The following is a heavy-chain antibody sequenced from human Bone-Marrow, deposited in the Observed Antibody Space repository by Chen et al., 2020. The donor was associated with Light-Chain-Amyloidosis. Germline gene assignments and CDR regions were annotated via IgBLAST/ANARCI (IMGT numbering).Heavy chain of an antibody. Sequence: GKKPGESLKISCKGSGYTFPNYWIGWVRQMPGKGLEWMGVIYPDYSDARYSPSFEGQVTISADKSITTAYLQWRSLKASDTAMYYCARRRDGYNFDYWGQGTLVTVSS. CDR1: GYTFPNYW. CDR2: IYPDYSDA. D-gene: IGHD5-12*01. V-gene: IGHV5-51*01. J-gene: IGHJ4*02. CDR3: ARRRDGYNFDY.